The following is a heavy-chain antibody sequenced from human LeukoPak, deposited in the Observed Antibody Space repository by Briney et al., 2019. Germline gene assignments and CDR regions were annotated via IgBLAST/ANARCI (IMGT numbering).Heavy chain of an antibody. Sequence: GRSLRLSCAASGFTFSSHGMHWVRQAPGKGLERVAVIWYDGSIKYYADSVNGRFTISIDNSKNTLYLQMNSLRAEDTAVYYCARKDVDTAMVPKTGYYYYGMDVWGKGTTVTVSS. D-gene: IGHD5-18*01. V-gene: IGHV3-33*01. CDR2: IWYDGSIK. CDR3: ARKDVDTAMVPKTGYYYYGMDV. CDR1: GFTFSSHG. J-gene: IGHJ6*04.